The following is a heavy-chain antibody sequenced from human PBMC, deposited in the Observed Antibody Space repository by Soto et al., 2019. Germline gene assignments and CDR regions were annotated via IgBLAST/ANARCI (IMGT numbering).Heavy chain of an antibody. CDR3: ARVWAPPEYYFDY. V-gene: IGHV4-30-4*01. Sequence: PSETLSLTCTVSGGSISSGDYYWSWIRQPPGKGLEWIGYIYYSGSTYYNPSLKSRVTISVDTSKNQFSLKLSSVTAADTAVYYCARVWAPPEYYFDYWGQGTLVTVSS. D-gene: IGHD3-16*01. CDR2: IYYSGST. CDR1: GGSISSGDYY. J-gene: IGHJ4*02.